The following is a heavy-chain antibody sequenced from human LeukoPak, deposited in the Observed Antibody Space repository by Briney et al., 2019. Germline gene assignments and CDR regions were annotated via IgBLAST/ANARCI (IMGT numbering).Heavy chain of an antibody. V-gene: IGHV4-34*01. J-gene: IGHJ4*02. CDR2: ITYSGST. CDR1: GGSFRGFY. CDR3: ARGHNGAEYISRFDY. D-gene: IGHD2-8*01. Sequence: SETLTLTCAVYGGSFRGFYWSWIRQPPGKGLEWIGEITYSGSTNYNPSLKSRVTISVDTSKTQFSLRLSSVTTADTAGYYCARGHNGAEYISRFDYWGQGTLVTVSS.